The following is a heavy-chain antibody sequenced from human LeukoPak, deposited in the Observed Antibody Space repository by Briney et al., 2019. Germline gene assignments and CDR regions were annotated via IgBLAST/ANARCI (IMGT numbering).Heavy chain of an antibody. Sequence: SETLSLTCTVSGGSISSSSYYWGWIRQPPGKGLEWIGSIYYSGSTYYNPSLKSRVTISVDTSKNQFSLKLSSVTAADTAVYYCARAGLPDFDWLSIGYYFDYWGQGTLVTVSS. V-gene: IGHV4-39*07. CDR1: GGSISSSSYY. CDR3: ARAGLPDFDWLSIGYYFDY. CDR2: IYYSGST. D-gene: IGHD3-9*01. J-gene: IGHJ4*02.